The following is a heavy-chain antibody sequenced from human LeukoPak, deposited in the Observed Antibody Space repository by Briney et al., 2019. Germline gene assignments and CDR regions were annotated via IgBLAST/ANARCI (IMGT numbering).Heavy chain of an antibody. CDR2: IYHSGST. J-gene: IGHJ6*03. D-gene: IGHD1-26*01. CDR3: ARVHGGSTSLSYYYYYYYMDV. CDR1: GYSISSGYY. V-gene: IGHV4-38-2*02. Sequence: SETLSLTCTVSGYSISSGYYWGWIRQPPGQGLEWIGSIYHSGSTYYNPSLKSRVTISVDTSKNQFSLKLSSVTAADTAVYYCARVHGGSTSLSYYYYYYYMDVWGKGTTVTVSS.